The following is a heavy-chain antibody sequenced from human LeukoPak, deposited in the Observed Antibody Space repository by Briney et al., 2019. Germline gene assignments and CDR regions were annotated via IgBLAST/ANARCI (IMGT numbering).Heavy chain of an antibody. CDR3: ARTGSSWYKYFDY. D-gene: IGHD6-13*01. Sequence: SETLSLTCTLSGVTISTYDWSWIRQPPGKGLEWIGYIYYSGSTNYNPSLKSRVTISVDTSKNQFSLKLSSVTAADTAVYYCARTGSSWYKYFDYWGQGTLVTVSS. J-gene: IGHJ4*02. CDR2: IYYSGST. CDR1: GVTISTYD. V-gene: IGHV4-59*01.